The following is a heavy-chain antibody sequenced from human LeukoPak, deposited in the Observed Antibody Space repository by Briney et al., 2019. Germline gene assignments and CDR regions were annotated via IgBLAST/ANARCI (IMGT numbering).Heavy chain of an antibody. CDR1: GFTFSSYA. V-gene: IGHV3-23*01. J-gene: IGHJ4*02. CDR3: AKAVEPGTSLHYFDC. Sequence: PGGSLTLSCAASGFTFSSYAMSWVRQAPGKGLEWVSAISGSGGSTYYADSVKVRFTISTDNSKNTLYLQMNSLRAEDTAVYYCAKAVEPGTSLHYFDCWGQGTLVTVSS. D-gene: IGHD1-1*01. CDR2: ISGSGGST.